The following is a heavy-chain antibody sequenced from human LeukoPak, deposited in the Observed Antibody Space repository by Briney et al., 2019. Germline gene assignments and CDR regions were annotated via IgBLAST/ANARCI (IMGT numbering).Heavy chain of an antibody. J-gene: IGHJ4*02. Sequence: GRSLRLSCAASGFTFSSYVMHWVRQAPGKGLEWVAVIWYDGSNKDYADSVKGRFTIYRDNSKNTLYLQMNSLRAEDEAVYYCAKDLYSGSYTSDYWGQGTLVTVSS. CDR1: GFTFSSYV. CDR3: AKDLYSGSYTSDY. CDR2: IWYDGSNK. V-gene: IGHV3-33*06. D-gene: IGHD1-26*01.